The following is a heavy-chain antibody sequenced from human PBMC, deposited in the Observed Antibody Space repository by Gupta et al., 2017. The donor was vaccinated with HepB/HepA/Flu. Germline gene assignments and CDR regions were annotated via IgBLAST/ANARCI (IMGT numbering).Heavy chain of an antibody. V-gene: IGHV1-46*01. CDR1: GYTFTSYY. J-gene: IGHJ4*02. D-gene: IGHD1-26*01. Sequence: QVQLVQSGAEVKKPGASVKVSCKASGYTFTSYYMHWVRQAPGQGLEWMGIINPSGGRTRYEQKGQGRVTMTRDKATSTVYMELSRLRSEETAVYYCARGGGVGATKYYFDYWGQGTLVTVSS. CDR2: INPSGGRT. CDR3: ARGGGVGATKYYFDY.